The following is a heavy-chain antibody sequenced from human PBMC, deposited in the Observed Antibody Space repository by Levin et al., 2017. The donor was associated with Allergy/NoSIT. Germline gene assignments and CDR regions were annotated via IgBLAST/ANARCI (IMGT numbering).Heavy chain of an antibody. D-gene: IGHD6-6*01. CDR1: GFTFSSYS. Sequence: PGGSLRLSCAASGFTFSSYSMNWVRQAPGKGLEWVSSISSSSSYIYYADSVKGRFTISRDNAKNSLYLQMNSLRAEDTAVYYCARDSSSSSVVLPNDAFDIWGQGTMVTVSS. CDR3: ARDSSSSSVVLPNDAFDI. J-gene: IGHJ3*02. V-gene: IGHV3-21*01. CDR2: ISSSSSYI.